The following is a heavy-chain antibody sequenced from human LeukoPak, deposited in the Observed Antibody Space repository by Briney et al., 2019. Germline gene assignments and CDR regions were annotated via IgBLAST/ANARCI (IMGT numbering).Heavy chain of an antibody. J-gene: IGHJ6*03. Sequence: ASVKVSCKASGYTFTGYYMHWVRQAPGQGLEWMGGIIPIFGTANYAQKFQGRVTITTDESTSTAYMELSSLRSEDTAVYYCARDRTRYCSSTSCLYMDVWGKGTTVTVSS. CDR2: IIPIFGTA. D-gene: IGHD2-2*01. V-gene: IGHV1-69*05. CDR3: ARDRTRYCSSTSCLYMDV. CDR1: GYTFTGYY.